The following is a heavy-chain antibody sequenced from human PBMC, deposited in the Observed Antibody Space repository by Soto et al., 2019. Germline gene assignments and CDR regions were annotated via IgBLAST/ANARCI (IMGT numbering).Heavy chain of an antibody. CDR2: ISASGGSR. V-gene: IGHV3-23*01. CDR3: AKNGNGYYFDY. Sequence: GGSLRLSCAASGLTFSTSWMNWVRQAPGKGLEWVADISASGGSRYYVDSVKGRFTISRDNAKNTLYLQMNSLRAEDTAVYYCAKNGNGYYFDYWGQGTLVTVSS. D-gene: IGHD2-8*01. CDR1: GLTFSTSW. J-gene: IGHJ4*02.